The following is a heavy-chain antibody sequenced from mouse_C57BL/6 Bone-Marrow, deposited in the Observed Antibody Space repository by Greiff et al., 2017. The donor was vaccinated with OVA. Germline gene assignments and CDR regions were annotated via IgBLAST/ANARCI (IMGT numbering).Heavy chain of an antibody. CDR2: INPSNGGT. CDR1: GYTFTSYW. D-gene: IGHD1-1*01. CDR3: ARYGYYYGWFAY. Sequence: VQLQQSGTELVKPGASVKLSCKASGYTFTSYWMHWVKQRPGQGLEWIGNINPSNGGTNYNEKFKSKATLTVDKSSSTAYMQLSSLTSEDSAVYYCARYGYYYGWFAYWGQGTLVTVSA. V-gene: IGHV1-53*01. J-gene: IGHJ3*01.